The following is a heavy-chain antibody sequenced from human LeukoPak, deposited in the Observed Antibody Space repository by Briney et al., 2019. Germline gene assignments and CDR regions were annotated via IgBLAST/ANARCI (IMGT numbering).Heavy chain of an antibody. CDR3: ARGVAEAARPYSFDY. CDR2: IYTSGST. V-gene: IGHV4-4*07. J-gene: IGHJ4*02. CDR1: GGSISMYY. Sequence: PSETLSLTCTVSGGSISMYYWSWIRQPARKGLEWIGRIYTSGSTNYNPSLKSRVTISVDKSKNQCSLKLSYVTAADTAVYYCARGVAEAARPYSFDYWGQGTLVTVSS. D-gene: IGHD6-13*01.